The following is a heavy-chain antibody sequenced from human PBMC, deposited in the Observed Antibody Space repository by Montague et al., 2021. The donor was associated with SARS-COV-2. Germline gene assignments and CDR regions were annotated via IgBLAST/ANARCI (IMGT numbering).Heavy chain of an antibody. J-gene: IGHJ4*02. CDR3: ARDRNDGYDRFFDY. CDR2: NHFTGTT. CDR1: DASISTSYY. Sequence: SETLSLTCSVSDASISTSYYCCCLRPTPGELLEWIASNHFTGTTYYKPPLKRRVTISVDTSKNQFSLQLASLTAAYTAIYFCARDRNDGYDRFFDYWGQGTLVTVSS. V-gene: IGHV4-39*07. D-gene: IGHD5-12*01.